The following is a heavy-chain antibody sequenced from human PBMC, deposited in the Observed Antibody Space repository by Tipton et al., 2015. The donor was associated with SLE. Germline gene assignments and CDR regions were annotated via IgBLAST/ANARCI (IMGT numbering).Heavy chain of an antibody. Sequence: TLSLTCTVSGGSISSYYWSWIRQPPGKGLEWIGYIHYSGRTNYNPSLKSRVTVSVDTSKNQFSLKLSSLTAADTAVYYCARDLLVVPAAPRGVNYYYYGMDVWGQGIMVTVSS. CDR2: IHYSGRT. V-gene: IGHV4-59*01. CDR1: GGSISSYY. J-gene: IGHJ6*02. CDR3: ARDLLVVPAAPRGVNYYYYGMDV. D-gene: IGHD2-2*01.